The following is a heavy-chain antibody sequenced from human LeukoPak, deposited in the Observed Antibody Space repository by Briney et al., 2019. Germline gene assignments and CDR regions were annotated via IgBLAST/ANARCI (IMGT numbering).Heavy chain of an antibody. J-gene: IGHJ4*02. D-gene: IGHD2-21*01. CDR1: GFTFSSYG. CDR3: TTERLVNDY. Sequence: GGSLRLSCAASGFTFSSYGMHWVRQAPGKGLEWVAVISYDGSNKYYADSVKGRFTISRDNSKNTLYLQMNSLKTEDTAVYYCTTERLVNDYWGQGTLVTASS. CDR2: ISYDGSNK. V-gene: IGHV3-30*03.